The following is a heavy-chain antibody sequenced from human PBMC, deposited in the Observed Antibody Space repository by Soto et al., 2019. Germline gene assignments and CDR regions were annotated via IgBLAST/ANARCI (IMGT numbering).Heavy chain of an antibody. V-gene: IGHV3-33*06. D-gene: IGHD6-19*01. CDR3: AKRDRNGWYYMHV. J-gene: IGHJ6*02. CDR1: GFTFSNHG. CDR2: IWYDGNNK. Sequence: QVQLVESGGGVVQPGRSLRLSCAASGFTFSNHGMHWVRQAPGKGLEWVAVIWYDGNNKYYADSVKGRFTISRDNSKNTLFLQMDSLRGEDTAVYYCAKRDRNGWYYMHVWGQGTTVTVSS.